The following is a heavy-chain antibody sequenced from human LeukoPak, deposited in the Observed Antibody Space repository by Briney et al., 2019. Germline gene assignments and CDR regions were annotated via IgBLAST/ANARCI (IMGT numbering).Heavy chain of an antibody. CDR1: GGSISSHY. Sequence: SSETLSLTCTVSGGSISSHYWSWVRQPPGKGLEWIGYIYYSGSTNYNPSLKSRVTISVDTSKNQFSLKLSSVTAADTAVYYCARVRMSSTSCYDYWGQGTLVTVSS. J-gene: IGHJ4*02. CDR3: ARVRMSSTSCYDY. D-gene: IGHD2-2*01. CDR2: IYYSGST. V-gene: IGHV4-59*11.